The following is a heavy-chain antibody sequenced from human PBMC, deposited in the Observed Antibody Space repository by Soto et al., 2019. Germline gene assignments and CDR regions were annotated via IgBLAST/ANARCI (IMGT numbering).Heavy chain of an antibody. CDR3: ERAILGYDSSGYKHAFYI. CDR2: IIPILGIA. J-gene: IGHJ3*02. CDR1: GGTFSSYT. V-gene: IGHV1-69*02. Sequence: QVQLVQSGAEVKKPGSSLKVSCKASGGTFSSYTISCVRQAPGQGLEWMGRIIPILGIANYAQKLQGRVTTTADKSTSTAYMELSRLRSEDTAVYYCERAILGYDSSGYKHAFYIWGQGTMVTVSS. D-gene: IGHD3-22*01.